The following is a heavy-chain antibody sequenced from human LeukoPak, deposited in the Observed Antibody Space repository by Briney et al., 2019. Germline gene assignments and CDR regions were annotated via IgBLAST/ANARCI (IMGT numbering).Heavy chain of an antibody. CDR2: IYYSGST. CDR3: ARDWANCSGGSCSSDWFDP. V-gene: IGHV4-59*01. Sequence: SETLSLTCTVSGGSINSYYWSWIRQPPGKGLEWIGYIYYSGSTNYNPSLKSRVTISVDTSKNQFSLKVSSVTAADTAVYYCARDWANCSGGSCSSDWFDPWGQGTLVTVSS. D-gene: IGHD2-15*01. CDR1: GGSINSYY. J-gene: IGHJ5*02.